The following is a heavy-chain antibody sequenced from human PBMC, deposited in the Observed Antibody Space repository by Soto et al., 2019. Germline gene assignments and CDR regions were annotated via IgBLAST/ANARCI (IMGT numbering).Heavy chain of an antibody. CDR3: AKGYYDFWSGYGVYYGMDV. J-gene: IGHJ6*02. V-gene: IGHV3-30*18. Sequence: PGGSLRLSCAASGFTFSSYSMNWVRQAPGKGLEWVAVISYDGSNKYYADSVKGRFTISRDNSKNTLYLQMNSLRAEDTAVYYCAKGYYDFWSGYGVYYGMDVWGQGTTVTVPS. CDR2: ISYDGSNK. D-gene: IGHD3-3*01. CDR1: GFTFSSYS.